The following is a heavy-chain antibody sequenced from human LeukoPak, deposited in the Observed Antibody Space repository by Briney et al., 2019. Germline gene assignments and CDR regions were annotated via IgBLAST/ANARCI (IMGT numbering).Heavy chain of an antibody. Sequence: GGSLRLSCAASGFTFSSYAMSWVRQAPGKGLEWVGFIRSKAYGGTTEYAASVKGRFTISRDDSKSIAYLQMNSLKTEDTAVYYCTRDRAPWYYYDSSGYLSIFDYWGQGTLVTVSS. CDR3: TRDRAPWYYYDSSGYLSIFDY. CDR1: GFTFSSYA. CDR2: IRSKAYGGTT. D-gene: IGHD3-22*01. J-gene: IGHJ4*02. V-gene: IGHV3-49*04.